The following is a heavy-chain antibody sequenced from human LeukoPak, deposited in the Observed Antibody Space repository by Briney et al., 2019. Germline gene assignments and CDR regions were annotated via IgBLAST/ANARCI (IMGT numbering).Heavy chain of an antibody. CDR2: ISSSSSYI. V-gene: IGHV3-21*01. Sequence: GGSLRLSCAASGFTFSSYSMNWVRQAPGKGLEWVSSISSSSSYIYYADSVKGRFTIPRDNAKNSLYLQMNSLRAEDAAVYYCARDPYSSSSDDPYYFDYWGQGTLVTVSS. CDR3: ARDPYSSSSDDPYYFDY. CDR1: GFTFSSYS. J-gene: IGHJ4*02. D-gene: IGHD6-6*01.